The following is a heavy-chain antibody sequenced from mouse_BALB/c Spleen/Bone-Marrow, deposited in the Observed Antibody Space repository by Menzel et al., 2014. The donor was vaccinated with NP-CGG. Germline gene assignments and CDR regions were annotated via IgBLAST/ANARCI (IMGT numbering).Heavy chain of an antibody. Sequence: EVKLVESGGGLVHPGGSLKLSCAASGFDFSSYWMSWVRQAPGKGLEWIGEINPDSSTTNYTPSLKDKFIISRDNAKNTLYLQMSKVRSEDTALYYCARLNYYGNLFVWGAGTTVTVSS. V-gene: IGHV4-1*02. CDR3: ARLNYYGNLFV. CDR2: INPDSSTT. J-gene: IGHJ1*01. D-gene: IGHD1-1*01. CDR1: GFDFSSYW.